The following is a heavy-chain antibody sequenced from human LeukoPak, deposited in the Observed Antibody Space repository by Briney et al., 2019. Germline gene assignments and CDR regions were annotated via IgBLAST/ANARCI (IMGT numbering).Heavy chain of an antibody. J-gene: IGHJ4*02. CDR1: GFTFSGFA. CDR3: AKDYAVGSIDY. D-gene: IGHD3-16*01. V-gene: IGHV3-23*01. CDR2: ISRSGEST. Sequence: PGGTLRLSCAASGFTFSGFAMSWIRQAPGKGLEWVSSISRSGESTFYADSVRGRFTISRDNSKNTVSLQMESLRDEDTALYYCAKDYAVGSIDYWGQGTLVTVSS.